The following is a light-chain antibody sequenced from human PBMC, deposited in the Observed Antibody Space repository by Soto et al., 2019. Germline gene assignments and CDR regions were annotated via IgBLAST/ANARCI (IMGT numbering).Light chain of an antibody. CDR1: SSDVGYYNY. CDR3: SSYTSTSTLV. J-gene: IGLJ1*01. V-gene: IGLV2-14*03. Sequence: QSALTQPASVSGSPGQSITISCTGTSSDVGYYNYVSWYQQHPGKVPKLMIYDVRYRPSGVSDRFSCSKSGNTASLTLSGLQAEDEADDYCSSYTSTSTLVFGTGTKLTVL. CDR2: DVR.